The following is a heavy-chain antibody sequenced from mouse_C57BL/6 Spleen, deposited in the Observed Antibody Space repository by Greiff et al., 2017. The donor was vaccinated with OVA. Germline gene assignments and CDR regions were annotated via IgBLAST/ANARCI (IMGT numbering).Heavy chain of an antibody. CDR3: ARSGYGSSPYAMDY. Sequence: EVQLQQSGPELVKPGASVKMSCKASGYTFTDYNMHWVKQSHGKSLEWIGYINPNNGGTSYNQKFKGKATLTVNKSSSTAYMELRSLTSEDSAVYYCARSGYGSSPYAMDYWGQGTSVTVSS. V-gene: IGHV1-22*01. D-gene: IGHD1-1*01. CDR1: GYTFTDYN. J-gene: IGHJ4*01. CDR2: INPNNGGT.